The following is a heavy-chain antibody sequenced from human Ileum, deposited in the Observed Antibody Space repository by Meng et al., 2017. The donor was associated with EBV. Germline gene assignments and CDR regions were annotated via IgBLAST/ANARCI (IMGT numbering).Heavy chain of an antibody. D-gene: IGHD3-22*01. J-gene: IGHJ4*02. CDR3: ASSDYYRSDY. V-gene: IGHV4-4*02. CDR2: TSHSGST. Sequence: QWLLQESGPGLVKPSEPLSLTGAVSGGSISRSDWWSWVRQPPGKGLEWIGETSHSGSTNYSPSLKSRVTISLDKSKNQLSLKLNSVTAADTAVYYCASSDYYRSDYWGQGTLVTVPS. CDR1: GGSISRSDW.